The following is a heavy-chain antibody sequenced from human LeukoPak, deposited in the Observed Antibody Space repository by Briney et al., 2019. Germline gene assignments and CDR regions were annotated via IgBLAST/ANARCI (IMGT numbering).Heavy chain of an antibody. CDR2: IYYSGST. V-gene: IGHV4-59*08. CDR3: ARGEGGYYDSSGYYAHYWYFDL. J-gene: IGHJ2*01. D-gene: IGHD3-22*01. Sequence: PSETLSLTCTVSGGSISSYYWSWIRQPPGKGLEWIGYIYYSGSTNYNPSLKSRVTISPDTSKNQFSLKLSSVTAADTAVYYCARGEGGYYDSSGYYAHYWYFDLWGRGTLVTVSS. CDR1: GGSISSYY.